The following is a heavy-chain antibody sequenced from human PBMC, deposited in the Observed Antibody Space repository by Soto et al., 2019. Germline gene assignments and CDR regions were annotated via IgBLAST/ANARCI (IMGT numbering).Heavy chain of an antibody. CDR2: LSGTGGTT. D-gene: IGHD6-25*01. CDR1: GFAFSSYA. V-gene: IGHV3-23*01. CDR3: AKFIVGTGGSSGWPWFLDS. J-gene: IGHJ4*02. Sequence: EVQLLESGGGLVQPGGSLRLSCAASGFAFSSYAMTWVRQAPGKGLEWVSALSGTGGTTYSADSVRGRFTIARDNSKNTLYLQMNGLSPEDSAIYYCAKFIVGTGGSSGWPWFLDSWAQGTLVTVSS.